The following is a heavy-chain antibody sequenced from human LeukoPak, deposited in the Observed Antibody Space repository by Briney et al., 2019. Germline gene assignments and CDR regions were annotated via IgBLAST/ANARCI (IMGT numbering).Heavy chain of an antibody. CDR3: ARVLSCTGGSCYSIYGMDA. CDR1: VGTFNYYA. J-gene: IGHJ6*02. V-gene: IGHV1-69*04. Sequence: SVKVSCKASVGTFNYYAIGWVRQAPRQGLEWMGRIIPILDIAKYAQKFQGRVTITADKSTGTAYMELSSLRSDDTAVYYCARVLSCTGGSCYSIYGMDAWGQGTTVTVSS. CDR2: IIPILDIA. D-gene: IGHD2-15*01.